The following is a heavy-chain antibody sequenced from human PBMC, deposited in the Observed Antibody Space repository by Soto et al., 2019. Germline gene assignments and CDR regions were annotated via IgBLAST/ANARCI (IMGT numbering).Heavy chain of an antibody. CDR3: ASRAYYGSGSYYLMFDY. J-gene: IGHJ4*02. Sequence: GASVKVSCKASGYTFISYAMHWVRQAPGQRLEWMGWINAGNGNTKYSQKFQGRVTITRDTSASTAYMELSSLRSEDTAVYYCASRAYYGSGSYYLMFDYWGQGTLVTVSS. CDR1: GYTFISYA. D-gene: IGHD3-10*01. V-gene: IGHV1-3*01. CDR2: INAGNGNT.